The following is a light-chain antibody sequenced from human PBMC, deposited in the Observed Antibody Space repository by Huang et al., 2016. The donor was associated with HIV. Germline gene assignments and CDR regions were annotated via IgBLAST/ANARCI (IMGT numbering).Light chain of an antibody. CDR1: QGISSF. Sequence: IQLTQSPSSLSASVGDRVTITCRASQGISSFFAWYQQKPGKAPRLLIYDASALQSGVPSRFSGSGSGTDFTLTISSLHPEDFATYYCEQFNIYPRTFGQGTRVEIK. J-gene: IGKJ1*01. CDR2: DAS. V-gene: IGKV1-9*01. CDR3: EQFNIYPRT.